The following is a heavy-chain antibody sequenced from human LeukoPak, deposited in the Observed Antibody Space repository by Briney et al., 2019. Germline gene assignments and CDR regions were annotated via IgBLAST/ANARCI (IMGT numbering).Heavy chain of an antibody. CDR2: IKQDGSDK. D-gene: IGHD3-10*01. J-gene: IGHJ4*02. Sequence: PGGSLRLACAASALTFSSYWMRWVRQAPEKGLEWVANIKQDGSDKYYVDSVKGRFTISRDNAKNSLYLQMNSLRVEDTAVYYCAREDYYGSGSYEFSDYWGQGTLVTVSS. V-gene: IGHV3-7*01. CDR1: ALTFSSYW. CDR3: AREDYYGSGSYEFSDY.